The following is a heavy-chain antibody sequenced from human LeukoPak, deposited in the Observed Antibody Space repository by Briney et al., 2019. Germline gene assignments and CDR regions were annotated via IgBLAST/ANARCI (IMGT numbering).Heavy chain of an antibody. CDR2: IYYSGST. CDR3: ARVPSREVTTDRSYFDY. CDR1: GGSISSYY. Sequence: SETLSLTCTVSGGSISSYYWSWIRQPPGKGLEWIGYIYYSGSTNYNPSLKSRVTISVYTSKNQFSLKLSSVTAADTAVYYCARVPSREVTTDRSYFDYWGQGTLVTVSS. V-gene: IGHV4-59*01. D-gene: IGHD4-11*01. J-gene: IGHJ4*02.